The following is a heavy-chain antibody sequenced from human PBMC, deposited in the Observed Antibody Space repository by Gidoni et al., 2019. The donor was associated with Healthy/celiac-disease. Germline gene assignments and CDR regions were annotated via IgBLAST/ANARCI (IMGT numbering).Heavy chain of an antibody. V-gene: IGHV5-10-1*03. CDR1: GYSFTSYW. D-gene: IGHD5-12*01. CDR2: IAPSDSYT. CDR3: ARQERWLQSLTYYYYYGMDV. J-gene: IGHJ6*02. Sequence: EVQLVQSGAEVKKPGESLRISCKGSGYSFTSYWISWVRQMPGKGLEWMGRIAPSDSYTNYSPSFQGHVTISADKSISTAYLQWSSLKASDTAMYYCARQERWLQSLTYYYYYGMDVWGQGTTVTVSS.